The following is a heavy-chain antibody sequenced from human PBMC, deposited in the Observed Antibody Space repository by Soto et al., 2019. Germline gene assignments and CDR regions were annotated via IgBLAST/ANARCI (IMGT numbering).Heavy chain of an antibody. CDR3: ARDSSRYSNYVVYYFDH. D-gene: IGHD4-4*01. CDR1: GFTFSNYG. Sequence: GGSLRLSCAASGFTFSNYGMHWVRQEPGKGLEWVAVIWYDGGNENYADSVKGRFTISRDNSKNTPFLKMNSLRVEDTAGYYCARDSSRYSNYVVYYFDHWGQGTPVTVSS. CDR2: IWYDGGNE. V-gene: IGHV3-33*01. J-gene: IGHJ4*02.